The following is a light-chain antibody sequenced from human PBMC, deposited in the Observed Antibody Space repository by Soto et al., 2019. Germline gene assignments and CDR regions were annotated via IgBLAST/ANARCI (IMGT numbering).Light chain of an antibody. Sequence: DIVMTQSPLSLPVTPGEPASISCRSSQSLLHSNGYNYLDWYLQKPVQSPQLLTYLGSNRASGVPDRFSGSGSGTDFTLKISRVEAEDVGVYYCMQSLQTPLTFGQGTKVEIK. J-gene: IGKJ1*01. V-gene: IGKV2-28*01. CDR1: QSLLHSNGYNY. CDR2: LGS. CDR3: MQSLQTPLT.